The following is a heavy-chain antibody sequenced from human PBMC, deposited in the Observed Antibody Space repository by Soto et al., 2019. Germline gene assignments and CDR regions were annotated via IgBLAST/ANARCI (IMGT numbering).Heavy chain of an antibody. Sequence: PGESLKISCKASGYSFTIYWIGWVLQIPWKGLEWMGIIFPGDSDTRYSPSFQGQVTISADKSISTAYLQWSSLKASDTAMYYCARPRIYSDCATYYDAFDMWGHGTMVTVSS. CDR1: GYSFTIYW. J-gene: IGHJ3*02. V-gene: IGHV5-51*01. D-gene: IGHD2-21*02. CDR2: IFPGDSDT. CDR3: ARPRIYSDCATYYDAFDM.